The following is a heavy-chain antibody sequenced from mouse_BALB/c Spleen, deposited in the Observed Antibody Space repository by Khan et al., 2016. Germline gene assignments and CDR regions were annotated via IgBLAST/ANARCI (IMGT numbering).Heavy chain of an antibody. CDR3: ARESPGFAY. CDR2: IYPGNVNT. J-gene: IGHJ3*01. CDR1: GYTFTSYY. V-gene: IGHV1S56*01. Sequence: QVRLQQSGPELVKPGASVRISCKASGYTFTSYYIHWVKQRPGQGLEWIGWIYPGNVNTKYNEKFKGKATLTADKSSSTAYMQLSSLTSEDSAVYLCARESPGFAYWGQGTLVTVSA.